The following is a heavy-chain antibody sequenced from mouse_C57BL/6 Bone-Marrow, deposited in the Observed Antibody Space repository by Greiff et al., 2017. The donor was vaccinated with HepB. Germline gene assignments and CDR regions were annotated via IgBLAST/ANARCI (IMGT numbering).Heavy chain of an antibody. V-gene: IGHV5-12*01. CDR1: GFTFSDYY. Sequence: DVKLQESGGGLVQPGGSLKLSCAASGFTFSDYYMYWVRQTPEKRLEWVAYISNGGGSTYYPDTVKGRFTISRVNAKNTLYLQMSRLKSEDTAMYYCASPYYYGSSYAYAMDYWGQGTSVTVSS. J-gene: IGHJ4*01. D-gene: IGHD1-1*01. CDR2: ISNGGGST. CDR3: ASPYYYGSSYAYAMDY.